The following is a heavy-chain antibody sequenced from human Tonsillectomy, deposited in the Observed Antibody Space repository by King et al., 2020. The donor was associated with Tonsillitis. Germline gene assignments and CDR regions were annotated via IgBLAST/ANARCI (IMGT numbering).Heavy chain of an antibody. Sequence: VQLVESGGGLVQPGGSLRLSCAASGFTFSRYDMSWVRQAPGKGLEWVSDINDSGGSTYYADSVKGRFTIYRDNSKHTLSLQMNTLRPEDTAVYYCAALGRGGVRTDYWGQGTLVTVSS. CDR1: GFTFSRYD. J-gene: IGHJ4*02. V-gene: IGHV3-23*04. CDR3: AALGRGGVRTDY. D-gene: IGHD1-26*01. CDR2: INDSGGST.